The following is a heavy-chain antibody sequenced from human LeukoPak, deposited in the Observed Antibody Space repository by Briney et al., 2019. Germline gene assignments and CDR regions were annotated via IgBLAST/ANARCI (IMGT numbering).Heavy chain of an antibody. Sequence: ASVKVSCKASGDTFSSYYMHWVRQAPGQGLEWMGIITPSGDSTNYAQKFQGRVTMTRDTSTSTVYMELSSLRSEDTAVYYCAREGFHGRELFPTFDYWGQGTLVTVSS. CDR1: GDTFSSYY. J-gene: IGHJ4*02. CDR3: AREGFHGRELFPTFDY. CDR2: ITPSGDST. V-gene: IGHV1-46*01. D-gene: IGHD3-10*01.